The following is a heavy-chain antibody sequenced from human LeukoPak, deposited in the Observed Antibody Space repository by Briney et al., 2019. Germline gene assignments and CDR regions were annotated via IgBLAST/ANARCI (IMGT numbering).Heavy chain of an antibody. D-gene: IGHD5-18*01. V-gene: IGHV4-34*01. CDR3: SRGMDTAMATGVFFDY. CDR2: INHSGST. Sequence: SETLSLTCAVYGGSFSGYYWSWIRQPPGKGLEWIGEINHSGSTNYNPSLKSRVTISVDTSKNQFSLKLSSVTAADTAVYYCSRGMDTAMATGVFFDYWGQGTLVTVSS. J-gene: IGHJ4*02. CDR1: GGSFSGYY.